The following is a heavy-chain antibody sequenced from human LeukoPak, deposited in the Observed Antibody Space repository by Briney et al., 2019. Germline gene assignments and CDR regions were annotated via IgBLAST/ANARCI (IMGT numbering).Heavy chain of an antibody. CDR2: MNPNSGNT. CDR1: GYTFTSYD. V-gene: IGHV1-8*01. J-gene: IGHJ4*02. Sequence: ASVKVSCKASGYTFTSYDINWVRQATGQGLEWMGWMNPNSGNTGYAQKFQGRVTMARNTSISTAYMELSSLRSEDTAVCYCAREDRGVLIVDYWGQGTLVTVSS. D-gene: IGHD3-10*01. CDR3: AREDRGVLIVDY.